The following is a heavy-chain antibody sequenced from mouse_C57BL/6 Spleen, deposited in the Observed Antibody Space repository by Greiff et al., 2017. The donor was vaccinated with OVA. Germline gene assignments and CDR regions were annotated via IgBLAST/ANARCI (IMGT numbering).Heavy chain of an antibody. CDR1: GFTFSSYA. D-gene: IGHD4-1*01. Sequence: EVKVVESGGGLVKPGGSLKLSCAASGFTFSSYAMSWVRQTPEKRLEWVATISDGGSYTYYPDNVKGRFTISRDNAKNNLYLQMSHLKSEDTAMYYCARGLGRGPYYFDYWGQGTTLTVSS. V-gene: IGHV5-4*03. CDR2: ISDGGSYT. CDR3: ARGLGRGPYYFDY. J-gene: IGHJ2*01.